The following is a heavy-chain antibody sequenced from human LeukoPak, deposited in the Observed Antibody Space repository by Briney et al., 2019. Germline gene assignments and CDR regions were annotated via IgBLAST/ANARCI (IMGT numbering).Heavy chain of an antibody. CDR1: GFNLRDYW. CDR2: LGTDGTYT. J-gene: IGHJ5*02. V-gene: IGHV3-74*01. Sequence: GGSLRLSCAASGFNLRDYWMHWVRQAPGKGLVGVSRLGTDGTYTNYADSVRGRFTISRDNAKNTLYLQMDSLRAEDTAFYYCVRDPSNSGNWFDLWGQGTLVTVSS. CDR3: VRDPSNSGNWFDL. D-gene: IGHD4-11*01.